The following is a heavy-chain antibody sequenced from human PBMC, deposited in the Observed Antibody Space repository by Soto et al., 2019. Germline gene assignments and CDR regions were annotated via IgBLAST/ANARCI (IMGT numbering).Heavy chain of an antibody. Sequence: TLDSFTNNYVSWVRRATVQGLERMGWMNPGSGDTGYAQKRQGGVTITRDISISTAYMELSSLRSDVNDRYYCARMETFGSLGCFDFWGQGALVTVSS. CDR3: ARMETFGSLGCFDF. V-gene: IGHV1-8*01. CDR2: MNPGSGDT. D-gene: IGHD3-16*01. CDR1: LDSFTNNY. J-gene: IGHJ5*01.